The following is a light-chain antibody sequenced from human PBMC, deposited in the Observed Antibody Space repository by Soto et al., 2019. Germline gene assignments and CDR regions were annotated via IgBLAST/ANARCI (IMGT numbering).Light chain of an antibody. CDR2: DAS. V-gene: IGKV1-5*01. CDR3: QQYNSYSPT. J-gene: IGKJ1*01. Sequence: DIQMTQSPSTLSASVGDRVTITCRASQSIGSWLAWYQQKPGKAPKILISDASNLEGGAPSRFSGSGSGTEFTLTISSLQPDELATYYCQQYNSYSPTFGHGTKVEIK. CDR1: QSIGSW.